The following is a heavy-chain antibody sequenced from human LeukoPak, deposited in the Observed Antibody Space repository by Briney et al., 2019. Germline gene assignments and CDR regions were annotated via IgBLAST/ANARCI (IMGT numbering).Heavy chain of an antibody. CDR2: IKQDGSEN. Sequence: PGGSLRLSCAASGFTFSSYWMSWVRQAPGKGLEWVANIKQDGSENCYVDSVKGRFTISRDNAKNSLYLQMNSLRAEDTAVYYCTRDCGGDCYYGVDSWGQGTLVTVSS. V-gene: IGHV3-7*01. CDR3: TRDCGGDCYYGVDS. D-gene: IGHD2-21*01. CDR1: GFTFSSYW. J-gene: IGHJ4*02.